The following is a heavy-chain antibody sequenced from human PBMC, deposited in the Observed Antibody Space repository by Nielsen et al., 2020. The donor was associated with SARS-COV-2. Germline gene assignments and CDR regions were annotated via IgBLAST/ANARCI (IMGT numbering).Heavy chain of an antibody. CDR1: GGSISSSNW. CDR3: ASCIAVAGTCDAFDI. J-gene: IGHJ3*02. V-gene: IGHV4-4*02. D-gene: IGHD6-19*01. Sequence: SETLSLTCAVSGGSISSSNWWSWVRQPPGKGLEWIGEIYHSGNTNYNPSLKSRVTISVDKSKNQFSLKLSSVTAADTAVYYCASCIAVAGTCDAFDIWGQGTMVTVSS. CDR2: IYHSGNT.